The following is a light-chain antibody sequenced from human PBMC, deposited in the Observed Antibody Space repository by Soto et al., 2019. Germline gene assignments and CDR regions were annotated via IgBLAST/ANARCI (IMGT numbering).Light chain of an antibody. Sequence: QSVLTQPPSVSWAPGQRVTSSCTGNISNIGAGHDLHWYQQLPGAAPKLVIFGNRNRPSGVPERFSGSKSGTSASLALTGLQAEDEADYYCQAYDYSLTASVFGGGTKLTVL. CDR2: GNR. J-gene: IGLJ3*02. CDR1: ISNIGAGHD. V-gene: IGLV1-40*01. CDR3: QAYDYSLTASV.